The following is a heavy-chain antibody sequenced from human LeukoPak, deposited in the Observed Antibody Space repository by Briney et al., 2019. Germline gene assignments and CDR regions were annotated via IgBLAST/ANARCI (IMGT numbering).Heavy chain of an antibody. V-gene: IGHV3-23*01. CDR3: AKDSGYSYGYSDAFDI. J-gene: IGHJ3*02. CDR1: GFTFSNYA. CDR2: ISGSGGTT. Sequence: GGSLRLSCAASGFTFSNYAMSWVRQAPGKGLEWVSAISGSGGTTYYADSVRGRFSISRDNSDNTLYLQMNSLRAEDTAVYYCAKDSGYSYGYSDAFDIWGQGTMVTVSS. D-gene: IGHD5-18*01.